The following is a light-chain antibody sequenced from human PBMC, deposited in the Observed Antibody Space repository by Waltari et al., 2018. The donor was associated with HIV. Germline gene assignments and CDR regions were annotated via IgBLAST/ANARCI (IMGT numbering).Light chain of an antibody. CDR3: CTYGGSSTHVL. Sequence: QSALAQPASVSGSPGQSITISCTGASSDLVSWYQQYPGKAPKVMLYEVNKRPSGVSSRFSGSKSGNTASLTISGLQAEDEADYYCCTYGGSSTHVLFGGGTKLTVL. CDR2: EVN. V-gene: IGLV2-23*02. CDR1: SSDL. J-gene: IGLJ2*01.